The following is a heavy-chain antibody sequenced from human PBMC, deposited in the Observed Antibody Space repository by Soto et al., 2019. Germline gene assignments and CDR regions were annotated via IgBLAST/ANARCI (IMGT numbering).Heavy chain of an antibody. CDR3: ARKRRHSSGVFYYYYGMDV. CDR2: INHSGST. CDR1: GGSFSGYY. V-gene: IGHV4-34*01. J-gene: IGHJ6*02. D-gene: IGHD6-19*01. Sequence: QVQLQQWGAGLLKPSETLSLTCAVYGGSFSGYYWSWIRQPPGKGLEWIGEINHSGSTNYNPSPKTRATLSVDTSKHQFSLKLSPVTAADTAVYYCARKRRHSSGVFYYYYGMDVWGHGTTVTVSS.